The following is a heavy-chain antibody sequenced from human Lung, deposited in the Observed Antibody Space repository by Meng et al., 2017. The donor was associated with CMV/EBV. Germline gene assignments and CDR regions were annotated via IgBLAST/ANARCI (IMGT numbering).Heavy chain of an antibody. V-gene: IGHV1-2*06. Sequence: VQLVQSGAEVKRPGASVKISCQASGYSFSGFYLNWARQAPGHGLEWLGRVYPISDDTHLAQKFEGRITVTRGATINTAFMELTRLRPDDTAVYYCAKSSDNGWSSWGPGTLVTVSS. CDR2: VYPISDDT. CDR1: GYSFSGFY. J-gene: IGHJ4*01. CDR3: AKSSDNGWSS. D-gene: IGHD6-19*01.